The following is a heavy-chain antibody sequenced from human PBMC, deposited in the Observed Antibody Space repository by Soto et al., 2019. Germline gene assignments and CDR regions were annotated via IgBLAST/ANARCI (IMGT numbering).Heavy chain of an antibody. CDR2: IYHSGST. V-gene: IGHV4-4*02. CDR3: ARRTVTQNWFDP. D-gene: IGHD4-17*01. Sequence: QVQLQESGPGLVKPSGTLSLTCAVSGGSISSSNWWSWVRQPPGKGLEWIGEIYHSGSTNYNPSPKSRATLSVEKSKTQFPRKLRSVTAADTAVYSCARRTVTQNWFDPWGQGTLVTVSS. J-gene: IGHJ5*02. CDR1: GGSISSSNW.